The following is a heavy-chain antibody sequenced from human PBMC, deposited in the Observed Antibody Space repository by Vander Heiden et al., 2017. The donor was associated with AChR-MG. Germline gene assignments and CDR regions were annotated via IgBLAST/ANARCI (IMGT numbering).Heavy chain of an antibody. Sequence: DVQLVESGGGLVQPGRSLRLSCAASGFTFDDYAMHWVRQAPGKGLEWVSGISWNSGSIGYADSVKGRFTISRDNAKNSLYLQMNSLRAEDTALYYCAKDKYQLLSVYDYWGQGTLVTVSS. V-gene: IGHV3-9*01. CDR3: AKDKYQLLSVYDY. D-gene: IGHD2-2*01. CDR1: GFTFDDYA. J-gene: IGHJ4*02. CDR2: ISWNSGSI.